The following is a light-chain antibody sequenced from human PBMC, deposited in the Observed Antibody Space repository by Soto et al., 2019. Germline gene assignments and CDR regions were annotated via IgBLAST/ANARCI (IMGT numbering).Light chain of an antibody. V-gene: IGKV1-13*02. CDR2: DAS. J-gene: IGKJ5*01. CDR1: EDITNY. Sequence: AIKLTQSPSSLSASVGDRVTVTCRASEDITNYLAWYQQKPGKAPKLLIYDASSLESGVPSRFSGSGSGTEFTLTISSLQPDDFATYYCQQYHRYLWTFGQGTRLEIK. CDR3: QQYHRYLWT.